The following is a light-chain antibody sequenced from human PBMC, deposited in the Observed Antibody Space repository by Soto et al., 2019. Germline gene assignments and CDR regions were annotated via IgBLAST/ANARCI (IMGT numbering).Light chain of an antibody. CDR3: MSYAGGNRFV. CDR2: QVT. CDR1: INEVGGYNY. J-gene: IGLJ1*01. Sequence: QSLLAQPPSASGAPGQSVTISCAGTINEVGGYNYFSWYQQHPGKVPQLMIYQVTKRPSGVPDRFSASKSDTTASLTISGLQAEDEGDYYCMSYAGGNRFVFGTGTKVTVL. V-gene: IGLV2-8*01.